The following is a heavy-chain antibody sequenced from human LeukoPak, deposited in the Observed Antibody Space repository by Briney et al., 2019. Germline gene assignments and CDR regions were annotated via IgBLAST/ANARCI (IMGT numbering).Heavy chain of an antibody. CDR2: INHSGGT. D-gene: IGHD6-13*01. Sequence: PSETLSLTCAVYGGSFSGYYWSWIRQPPGKGLEWIGEINHSGGTNYNPSLKSRVTISVDTSKNQFSLKLSSVTAADTAVYYCARRLSSSWQPKYYFDYWGQGTLVTVSS. J-gene: IGHJ4*02. CDR1: GGSFSGYY. CDR3: ARRLSSSWQPKYYFDY. V-gene: IGHV4-34*01.